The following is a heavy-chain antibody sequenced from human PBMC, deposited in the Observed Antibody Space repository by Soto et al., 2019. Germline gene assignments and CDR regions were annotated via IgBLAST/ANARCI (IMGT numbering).Heavy chain of an antibody. V-gene: IGHV4-59*01. CDR2: IYYSGST. CDR1: GGSISSYY. Sequence: SDTLSLTCTVSGGSISSYYSSWIRQPPGKGLEWIGYIYYSGSTNYNPSLKSRVTISVDTSKNQFSLKLSSVTAADTAVYYCARRIPEIKYYYYYMDVWGKGTTVNVSS. J-gene: IGHJ6*03. CDR3: ARRIPEIKYYYYYMDV.